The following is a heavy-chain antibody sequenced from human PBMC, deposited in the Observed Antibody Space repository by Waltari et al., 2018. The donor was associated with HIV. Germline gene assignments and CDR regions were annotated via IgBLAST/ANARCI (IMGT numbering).Heavy chain of an antibody. V-gene: IGHV3-21*01. Sequence: EVQLVESGGGLVKPGGSLRLSCAASGFTFSSYSMNWVRQAPGTGLEWVSSISSSSSYIYYADSVKGRFTISRDNAKNSLYLQMNSLRAEDTAVYYCARDPYDSSGYYLRAFDIWGQGTMVTVSS. D-gene: IGHD3-22*01. CDR3: ARDPYDSSGYYLRAFDI. CDR2: ISSSSSYI. CDR1: GFTFSSYS. J-gene: IGHJ3*02.